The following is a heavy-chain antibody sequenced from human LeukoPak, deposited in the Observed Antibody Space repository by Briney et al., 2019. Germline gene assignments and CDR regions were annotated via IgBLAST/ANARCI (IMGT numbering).Heavy chain of an antibody. V-gene: IGHV1-69*13. D-gene: IGHD6-19*01. CDR2: IIPIFGTA. CDR3: ARGGAVAGTWWFDP. J-gene: IGHJ5*02. Sequence: ASVKVSCKASGGTFSSYAISWVRQAPGQGLEWMGGIIPIFGTANYAQKFQGRVTITADESTSTAYMELSSLRSEDTAVYYRARGGAVAGTWWFDPWGQGTLVTVSS. CDR1: GGTFSSYA.